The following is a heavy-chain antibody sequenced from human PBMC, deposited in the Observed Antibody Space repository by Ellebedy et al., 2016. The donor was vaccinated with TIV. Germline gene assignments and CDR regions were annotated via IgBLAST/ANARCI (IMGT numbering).Heavy chain of an antibody. J-gene: IGHJ6*02. V-gene: IGHV3-23*01. Sequence: GESLKISCVGPAVTPRTWVRQAPGKGLEWVSGLGDRGGLKHYTASVKGRFTISRDTSGNTLYLQMTSLGAEDTAVYYCASTLLSFIRGVPRDGLDVWGQGTTVADSS. D-gene: IGHD3-10*01. CDR3: ASTLLSFIRGVPRDGLDV. CDR1: AVTPRT. CDR2: LGDRGGLK.